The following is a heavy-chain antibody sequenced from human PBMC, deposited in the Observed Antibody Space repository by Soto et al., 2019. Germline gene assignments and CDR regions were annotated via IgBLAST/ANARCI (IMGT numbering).Heavy chain of an antibody. D-gene: IGHD4-17*01. CDR1: GFTFSSYG. J-gene: IGHJ4*02. V-gene: IGHV3-30*18. CDR2: ISYDGSNK. CDR3: AKDPSDYGYYEGFDY. Sequence: QVQLVESGGGVVQPGRSLRLSCAASGFTFSSYGMHWVRQAPGKGLEWVAVISYDGSNKYYADSVKGRFTISRDNSKNTLYLPMNSLGAEDTAVYYCAKDPSDYGYYEGFDYWGQGTLVTVSS.